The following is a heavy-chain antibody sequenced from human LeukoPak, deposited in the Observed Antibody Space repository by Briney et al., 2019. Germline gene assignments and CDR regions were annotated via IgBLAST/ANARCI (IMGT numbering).Heavy chain of an antibody. CDR2: ISGSGGST. J-gene: IGHJ4*02. D-gene: IGHD3-22*01. CDR1: GFTFSSYG. CDR3: AKDQGDSSGYDY. Sequence: GGSLRLSCAASGFTFSSYGMSWVRQAPGKGLEWVSGISGSGGSTYYADSVKGRFTISRDNSKSTLYLQMNSLRAEYTAVYYCAKDQGDSSGYDYWGQGTLVTVSS. V-gene: IGHV3-23*01.